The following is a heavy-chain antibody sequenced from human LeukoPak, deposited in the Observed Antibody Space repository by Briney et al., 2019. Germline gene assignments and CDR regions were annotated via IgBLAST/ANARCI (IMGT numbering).Heavy chain of an antibody. D-gene: IGHD4-17*01. V-gene: IGHV4-59*11. J-gene: IGHJ5*02. CDR2: IYYSGST. CDR3: ARDFLPHYGWFDP. Sequence: SETLSLTCTVSGGSISSHYWSWIRQPPGKGLEWIGYIYYSGSTNYNPSLKSRVTISVDTSKNQFSLRLSSVTAADTAVYYCARDFLPHYGWFDPWGQGTLVTVSS. CDR1: GGSISSHY.